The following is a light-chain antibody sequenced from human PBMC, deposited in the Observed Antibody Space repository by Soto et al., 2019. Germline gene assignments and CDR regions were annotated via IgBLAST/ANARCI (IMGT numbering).Light chain of an antibody. CDR1: QGISND. CDR2: AAS. CDR3: QYYNSAPRT. J-gene: IGKJ1*01. V-gene: IGKV1-27*01. Sequence: DIQMTQSPSSLSASIGDRVTISCRASQGISNDLAWYQQKPGKVPYLLIYAASTSHSGVPSRFRGSGSGTDFTLTISSRQPEDVATYYCQYYNSAPRTFGQGTKVDIK.